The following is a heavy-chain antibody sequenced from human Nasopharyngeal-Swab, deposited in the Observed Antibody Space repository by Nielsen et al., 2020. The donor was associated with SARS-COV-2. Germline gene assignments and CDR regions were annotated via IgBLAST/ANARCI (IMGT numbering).Heavy chain of an antibody. Sequence: GSLRLSCTVSGGSVSSGSYYWSWIRQPPGKGLERIGYIYYSGSTNYNPSLKSRVTISVDTSKNQFSLKLSSVTAADTAVYYCARVGAAAGRGENYYYYYGMDVWGQGTTVTVSS. CDR2: IYYSGST. CDR1: GGSVSSGSYY. CDR3: ARVGAAAGRGENYYYYYGMDV. D-gene: IGHD6-13*01. V-gene: IGHV4-61*01. J-gene: IGHJ6*02.